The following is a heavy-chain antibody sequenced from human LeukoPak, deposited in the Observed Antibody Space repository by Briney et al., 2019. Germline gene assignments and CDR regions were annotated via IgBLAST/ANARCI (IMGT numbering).Heavy chain of an antibody. D-gene: IGHD6-13*01. CDR3: ARAYSSSWYSRWCDP. V-gene: IGHV1-18*01. CDR1: GYTFTSYG. J-gene: IGHJ5*02. Sequence: ASVKVSCKASGYTFTSYGISWVRQAPGQGLEWMGWISAYNGNTNYAQKLQGRVTMTTDTSTSTAYMELRSLRSDDTAVYYCARAYSSSWYSRWCDPWGQGTMVTVSS. CDR2: ISAYNGNT.